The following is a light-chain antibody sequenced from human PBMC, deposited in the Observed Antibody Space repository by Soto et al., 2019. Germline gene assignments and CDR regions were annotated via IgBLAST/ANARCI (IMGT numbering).Light chain of an antibody. CDR2: GAS. CDR3: LQDYTYPWT. Sequence: IQMTQSPSSLSASVGARAPITCRASQGISNELGWYPQRPGKAPQVLIYGASNLQSGVTSRFSGSASGTDFTLTISSLQPEDFATYYCLQDYTYPWTFGQGTKVDI. V-gene: IGKV1-6*01. CDR1: QGISNE. J-gene: IGKJ1*01.